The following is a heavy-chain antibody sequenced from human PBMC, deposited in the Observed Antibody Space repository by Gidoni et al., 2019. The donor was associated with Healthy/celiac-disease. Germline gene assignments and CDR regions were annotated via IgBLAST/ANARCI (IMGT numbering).Heavy chain of an antibody. Sequence: GSIYYSGSTYYNPSLKSRVTISVDTSKNQFSLKLSSVTAADTAVYYCARSFSIPPGFDPWGQGTLVTVSS. CDR3: ARSFSIPPGFDP. D-gene: IGHD1-26*01. V-gene: IGHV4-39*07. CDR2: IYYSGST. J-gene: IGHJ5*02.